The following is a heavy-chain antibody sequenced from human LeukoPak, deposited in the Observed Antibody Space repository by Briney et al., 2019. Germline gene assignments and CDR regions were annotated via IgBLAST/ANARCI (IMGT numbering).Heavy chain of an antibody. V-gene: IGHV4-59*01. CDR3: ARENDRYGRIDY. CDR2: VSYSGSA. Sequence: SETLSLTCSVSGGPISPYYWSWVRQPPGKGLEWIGYVSYSGSADYNPSLKSRVIISIDTSKNQFSLRLSSLTAADTAVYYCARENDRYGRIDYWGQGTQVTVSS. D-gene: IGHD5-18*01. CDR1: GGPISPYY. J-gene: IGHJ4*02.